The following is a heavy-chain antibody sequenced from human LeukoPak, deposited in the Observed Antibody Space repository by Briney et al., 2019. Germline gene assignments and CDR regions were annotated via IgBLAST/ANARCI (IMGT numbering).Heavy chain of an antibody. Sequence: SETLSLTCAVSGYSISSGYYWGWIRQPPGKGLEWIGSIYHSGSTYYNPSLKSRVTISVDTSKNQFSLKLSPVTAADTAVYYCAIQPPGDYWGQGTLVTVSS. J-gene: IGHJ4*02. CDR1: GYSISSGYY. V-gene: IGHV4-38-2*01. D-gene: IGHD2-2*01. CDR3: AIQPPGDY. CDR2: IYHSGST.